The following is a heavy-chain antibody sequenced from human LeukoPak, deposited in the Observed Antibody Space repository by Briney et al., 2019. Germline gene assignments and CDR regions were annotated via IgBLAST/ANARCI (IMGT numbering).Heavy chain of an antibody. Sequence: SETLSLTCTVSGGSISSNSYYWGWIRQPPGKGLEWIGSIYYSGSTYYDPSLKSRVTISVDTSKNQFSLKLSSVTAADTAVYYCARLAGYCSSTSCYLFDYWGQGTLVTVSS. CDR3: ARLAGYCSSTSCYLFDY. J-gene: IGHJ4*02. V-gene: IGHV4-39*01. D-gene: IGHD2-2*01. CDR2: IYYSGST. CDR1: GGSISSNSYY.